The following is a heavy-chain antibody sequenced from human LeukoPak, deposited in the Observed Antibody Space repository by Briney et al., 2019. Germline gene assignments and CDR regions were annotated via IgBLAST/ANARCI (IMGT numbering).Heavy chain of an antibody. CDR3: ARAGYSNYY. V-gene: IGHV3-30*03. J-gene: IGHJ4*02. D-gene: IGHD4-11*01. CDR2: ISYDGNSK. CDR1: GFTISSHG. Sequence: PGGSLRLSCAVSGFTISSHGMHWVRQAPGKGLEWVAMISYDGNSKYYGDSVKGRFTISRDNAKNSLYLQMNSLRAEDTAVYYCARAGYSNYYWGQGTLVTVSS.